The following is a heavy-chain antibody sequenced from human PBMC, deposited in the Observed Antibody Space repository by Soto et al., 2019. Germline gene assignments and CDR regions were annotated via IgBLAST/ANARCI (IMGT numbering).Heavy chain of an antibody. J-gene: IGHJ6*02. CDR1: GYSISSGYY. CDR2: IYHSGST. Sequence: KTSETLSLTCAVYGYSISSGYYWGWIRQPPGKGLEWIGSIYHSGSTYYNPSLKSRVTISVDTSKNQFSLKLSSVTAADTAVYYCARSYGSGSWGGYYYYGMDVWGQGTTVTVSS. V-gene: IGHV4-38-2*01. CDR3: ARSYGSGSWGGYYYYGMDV. D-gene: IGHD3-10*01.